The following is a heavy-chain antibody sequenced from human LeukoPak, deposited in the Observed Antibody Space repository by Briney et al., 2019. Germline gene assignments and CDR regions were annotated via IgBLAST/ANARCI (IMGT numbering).Heavy chain of an antibody. J-gene: IGHJ5*02. Sequence: SETLSLTCTVSDDSISSYYWSWIRQPPGKALECIGYIYINGDTNSNPSLKSRVTMSLDTSKKQFSLQLSSVTAADTAVYYCARDGRGPDIAAPGNWFDPWGQGTLVTVPS. D-gene: IGHD6-13*01. CDR2: IYINGDT. CDR1: DDSISSYY. CDR3: ARDGRGPDIAAPGNWFDP. V-gene: IGHV4-4*08.